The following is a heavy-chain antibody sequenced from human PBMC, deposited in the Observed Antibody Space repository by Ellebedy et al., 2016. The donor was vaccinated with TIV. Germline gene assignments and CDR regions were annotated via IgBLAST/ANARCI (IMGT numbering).Heavy chain of an antibody. Sequence: GASLKISCKGSGYSFTSYWISWVRQMPGKGLEWMGRIDPSDSYTNYSPSFQGHVTISADKSISTAYLQWSSQKASDTAMYYCARRIDYGENFDYWGQGTLVTVSS. J-gene: IGHJ4*02. V-gene: IGHV5-10-1*01. CDR2: IDPSDSYT. D-gene: IGHD4-17*01. CDR3: ARRIDYGENFDY. CDR1: GYSFTSYW.